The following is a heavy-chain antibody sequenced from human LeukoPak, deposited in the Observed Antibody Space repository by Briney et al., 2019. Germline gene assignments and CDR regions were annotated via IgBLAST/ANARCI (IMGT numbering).Heavy chain of an antibody. CDR2: INPNSGGT. CDR3: ARDRPAVAFLRPHNAFDI. CDR1: GYTFTGYY. V-gene: IGHV1-2*02. J-gene: IGHJ3*02. D-gene: IGHD6-19*01. Sequence: GASVKVSCKASGYTFTGYYMHWVQQAPGQGLEWMGWINPNSGGTNYAQKFQGRVTMTRDTSISTAYMELSRLRSDDTAVYYCARDRPAVAFLRPHNAFDIWGQGTMVTVSS.